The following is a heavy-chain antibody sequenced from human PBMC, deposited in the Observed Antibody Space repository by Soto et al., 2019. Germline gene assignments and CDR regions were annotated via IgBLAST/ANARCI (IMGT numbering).Heavy chain of an antibody. Sequence: SETLSLTCTVSSDSIISYYWSWIRQPPGKRLEWIGYISYSGSTDYNPSLKSRVTISGDTSKNQFSLKVSSVTAADTAVYYCARGTSWQLPFDYWGQGTLVTVSS. CDR1: SDSIISYY. V-gene: IGHV4-59*01. J-gene: IGHJ4*02. CDR3: ARGTSWQLPFDY. D-gene: IGHD6-13*01. CDR2: ISYSGST.